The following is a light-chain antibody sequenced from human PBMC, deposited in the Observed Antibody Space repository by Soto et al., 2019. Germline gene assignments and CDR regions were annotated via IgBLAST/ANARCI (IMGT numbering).Light chain of an antibody. V-gene: IGKV1-12*02. J-gene: IGKJ5*01. CDR1: QCIRSW. CDR2: AAS. CDR3: QQSYSTASIT. Sequence: DIQMAQSPAPVSASVGHRGTITCRLSQCIRSWLAWYQQKPGKAPKLLIYAASSLQSGVPSRCSGSGSGTDFTLTISSLQPEDFATYYCQQSYSTASITFGQGTRLEIK.